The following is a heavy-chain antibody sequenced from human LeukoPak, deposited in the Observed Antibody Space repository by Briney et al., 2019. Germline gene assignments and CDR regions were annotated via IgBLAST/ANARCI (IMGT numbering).Heavy chain of an antibody. V-gene: IGHV1-18*01. Sequence: ASVKVSCKASGYTFTSYGIVWVRQAPGQGLEWMGWISTYNQNTHYAQKYQGRVTMTTGTSTSTAYMELRSLRSDDTAVYYCARPRGSGTFPFDYWGQGTLATVSS. J-gene: IGHJ4*02. CDR3: ARPRGSGTFPFDY. CDR1: GYTFTSYG. D-gene: IGHD3-10*01. CDR2: ISTYNQNT.